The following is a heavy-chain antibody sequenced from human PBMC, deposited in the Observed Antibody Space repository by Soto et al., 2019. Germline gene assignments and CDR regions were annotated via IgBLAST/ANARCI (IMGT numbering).Heavy chain of an antibody. Sequence: QVQLVESGGGLVKPGGSLRLSCAASGFTLSDYYMTWIRQAPGKGLEWVSDISISGTTIHYADSVRGRFTISRDNAKNSLWLQMNTLRAEDTAVYYCARFRGDSYYNFWGQGTLVTVAS. CDR1: GFTLSDYY. CDR3: ARFRGDSYYNF. D-gene: IGHD3-10*01. J-gene: IGHJ4*02. CDR2: ISISGTTI. V-gene: IGHV3-11*01.